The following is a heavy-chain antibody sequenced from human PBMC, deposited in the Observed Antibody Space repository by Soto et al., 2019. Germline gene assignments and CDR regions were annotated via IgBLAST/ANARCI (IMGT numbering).Heavy chain of an antibody. CDR3: ARRPSGWYAPFDY. CDR2: IYNSGST. V-gene: IGHV4-30-4*01. Sequence: SETLSLTCTVSGGSISSGYYYWSWIRQPPGKGLEWIGYIYNSGSTYYNPSLKSRVTISVDTSKNQFSLKLSSVTAADTAVYYCARRPSGWYAPFDYWGQGTLVTVSS. D-gene: IGHD6-19*01. CDR1: GGSISSGYYY. J-gene: IGHJ4*02.